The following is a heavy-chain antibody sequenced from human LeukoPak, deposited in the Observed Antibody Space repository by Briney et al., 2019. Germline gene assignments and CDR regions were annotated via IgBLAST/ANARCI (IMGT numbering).Heavy chain of an antibody. CDR3: AKDRHNWNDPEYFDY. V-gene: IGHV3-30*04. CDR2: ISYDGTNK. Sequence: PGGSLRLSCAASGFTFSNFPIHWVRQAPGKGLEWVAVISYDGTNKYYADSGKGRFTISRDNSKNTVYLQMSSLRGEDTAVYYCAKDRHNWNDPEYFDYWGQGTLVTVSS. J-gene: IGHJ4*02. D-gene: IGHD1-1*01. CDR1: GFTFSNFP.